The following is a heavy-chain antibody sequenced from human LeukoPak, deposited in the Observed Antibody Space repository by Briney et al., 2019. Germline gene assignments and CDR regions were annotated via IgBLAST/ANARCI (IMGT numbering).Heavy chain of an antibody. V-gene: IGHV7-4-1*02. CDR2: INTNTGNP. Sequence: ASVKVSCKASGYTFTSYAMNWVRQAPGQGLEWMGWINTNTGNPTYAQGFTGRFVFSLDTSVSTAYLQISSLKAEDTAVYYCARVSPPLGYFRGYFDYWGQGTLVTVSS. CDR1: GYTFTSYA. D-gene: IGHD2/OR15-2a*01. J-gene: IGHJ4*02. CDR3: ARVSPPLGYFRGYFDY.